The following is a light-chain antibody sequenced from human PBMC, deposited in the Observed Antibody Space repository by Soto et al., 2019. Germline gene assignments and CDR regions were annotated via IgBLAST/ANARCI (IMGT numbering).Light chain of an antibody. CDR2: DAS. J-gene: IGKJ5*01. Sequence: DSQMTQSPSSLSPSLGDRVTITCQASQNIKNYLNWYQQKPGRAPKLLIYDASNLEAGVPSRLRGSASGTDFTFTISSMQPEDIATYYCQQYENIPTFGQGTRLEIK. CDR3: QQYENIPT. CDR1: QNIKNY. V-gene: IGKV1-33*01.